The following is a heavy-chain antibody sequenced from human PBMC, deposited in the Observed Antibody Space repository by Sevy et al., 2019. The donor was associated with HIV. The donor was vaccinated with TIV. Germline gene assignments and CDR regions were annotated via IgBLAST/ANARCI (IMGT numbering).Heavy chain of an antibody. D-gene: IGHD3-10*01. V-gene: IGHV3-23*01. CDR2: ISLSGGDT. CDR3: AKDRVSGTYYTGDFDY. CDR1: GFTFSTYA. J-gene: IGHJ4*02. Sequence: GGSLRLSCAASGFTFSTYAMTWVRQAPGKGLEWVSVISLSGGDTYYANSVKGRFTISRDNSKNTLYLQMNSLTAEDTAVYYGAKDRVSGTYYTGDFDYWGQGTLVTVSS.